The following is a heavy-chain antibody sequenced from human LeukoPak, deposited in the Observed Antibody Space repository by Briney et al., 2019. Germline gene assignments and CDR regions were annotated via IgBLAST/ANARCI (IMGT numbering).Heavy chain of an antibody. V-gene: IGHV3-30-3*01. CDR2: ISYDGSNK. CDR3: ARELRASQFDY. J-gene: IGHJ4*02. CDR1: GFTFSSYT. Sequence: GGSLRLSCAASGFTFSSYTMHWVRQAPGKGLEWVAVISYDGSNKYYADSVKGRFTIARDNSKNTVYLQMTSLRAEDTAVYYCARELRASQFDYWGQGTLVTVSS.